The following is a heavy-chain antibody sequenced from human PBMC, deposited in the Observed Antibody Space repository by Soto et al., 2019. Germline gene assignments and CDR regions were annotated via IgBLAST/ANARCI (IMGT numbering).Heavy chain of an antibody. CDR2: MYTNGRT. J-gene: IGHJ3*02. CDR3: AKDQSGAADI. D-gene: IGHD7-27*01. Sequence: SDTLSLTCXVSGASIRTYSWSLIRQSAGKGLEWIGHMYTNGRTNYIPSLKSRITMSVDTSKNQFSLNLKFVTAADTAVYFCAKDQSGAADIWGQGTMVTVSS. V-gene: IGHV4-4*07. CDR1: GASIRTYS.